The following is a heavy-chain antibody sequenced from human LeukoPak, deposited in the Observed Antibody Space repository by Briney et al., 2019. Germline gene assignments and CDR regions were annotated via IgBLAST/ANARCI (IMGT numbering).Heavy chain of an antibody. Sequence: SETLSPTCTVSGGSISSYYWSWIRQPAGEGREWKGYIYNSGTTNYNPSLKSRVTISVDTSKNQFSLKLSSVTAADTAVYYCARAPHYSDGSTYSVQQYFDLWGRGTLVSVSS. J-gene: IGHJ2*01. CDR3: ARAPHYSDGSTYSVQQYFDL. D-gene: IGHD3-22*01. V-gene: IGHV4-59*01. CDR1: GGSISSYY. CDR2: IYNSGTT.